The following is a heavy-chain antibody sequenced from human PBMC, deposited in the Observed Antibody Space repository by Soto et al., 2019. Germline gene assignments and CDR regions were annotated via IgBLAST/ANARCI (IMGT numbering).Heavy chain of an antibody. D-gene: IGHD5-12*01. CDR1: GYSFISYW. Sequence: PGESLKISCKASGYSFISYWIGWVRQMPGKGLEWMGVIYPHDSDTRYSPSFQGQVTISADKSISTAYLQWSSLKASDTAMYYCARILMATTDYYYYYALDVWGQGTTVTVSS. CDR3: ARILMATTDYYYYYALDV. CDR2: IYPHDSDT. V-gene: IGHV5-51*01. J-gene: IGHJ6*01.